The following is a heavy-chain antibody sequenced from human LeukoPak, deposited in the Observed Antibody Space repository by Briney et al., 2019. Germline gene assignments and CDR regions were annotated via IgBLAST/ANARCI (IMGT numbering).Heavy chain of an antibody. CDR1: GYTFTGYY. V-gene: IGHV1-2*02. D-gene: IGHD6-19*01. CDR2: INPNSGGT. CDR3: ARDLRLVGFGLIISYGMDV. J-gene: IGHJ6*02. Sequence: ASVKVSCKASGYTFTGYYMHWVRQAPGQGLEWMGWINPNSGGTNYAQKFQGRVTMTRDTSISTAYMELSRLRSDDTAVYYCARDLRLVGFGLIISYGMDVWGQGTTVTVSS.